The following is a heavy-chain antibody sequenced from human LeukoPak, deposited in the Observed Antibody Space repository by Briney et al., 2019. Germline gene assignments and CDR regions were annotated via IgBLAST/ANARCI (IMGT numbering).Heavy chain of an antibody. CDR1: GFVFNTYT. D-gene: IGHD5-24*01. J-gene: IGHJ4*02. CDR2: VSATGDWT. V-gene: IGHV3-23*01. Sequence: GGSLRLSCADSGFVFNTYTLSWVRQAPGKGLEWVSSVSATGDWTDYADSVKGRFIISRDNSESILYLQMNSLRAEDTAVYYCAAIPHPRMASFDYWGQGTLVIVSS. CDR3: AAIPHPRMASFDY.